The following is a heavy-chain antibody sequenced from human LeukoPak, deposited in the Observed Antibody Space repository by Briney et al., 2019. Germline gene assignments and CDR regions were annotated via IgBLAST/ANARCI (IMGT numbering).Heavy chain of an antibody. CDR3: ARVRGGWFPLDY. D-gene: IGHD6-19*01. J-gene: IGHJ4*02. CDR1: GYTFTSYA. V-gene: IGHV1-3*01. CDR2: INAGNGNT. Sequence: ASVKVSCKASGYTFTSYAMHWVRQAPGQRLEWMGWINAGNGNTKYSQKFQGRVTITRDISASTAYMELSSLRSEDTAVYYCARVRGGWFPLDYWGQGTLVTVSS.